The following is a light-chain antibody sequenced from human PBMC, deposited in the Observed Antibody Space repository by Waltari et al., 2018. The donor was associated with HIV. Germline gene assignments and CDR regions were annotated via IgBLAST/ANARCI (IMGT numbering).Light chain of an antibody. V-gene: IGLV2-14*03. Sequence: QSALTQPASVSGSLGQSITISCTGTSSDVGGHNSVSWYQQHPGKAPKLLISDVSNRPSGVSKRFSGSKSGDTASLTISVLQAEDEADYYCSSYTANSRIFGGGTRLTVL. CDR3: SSYTANSRI. CDR1: SSDVGGHNS. J-gene: IGLJ2*01. CDR2: DVS.